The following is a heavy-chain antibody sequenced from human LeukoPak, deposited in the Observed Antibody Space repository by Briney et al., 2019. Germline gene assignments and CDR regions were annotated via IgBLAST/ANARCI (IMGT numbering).Heavy chain of an antibody. J-gene: IGHJ4*02. CDR3: ASLTRDGYNFVFDY. D-gene: IGHD5-24*01. CDR1: GGSISSYY. CDR2: IYYSGST. Sequence: PSETLSLTCTVSGGSISSYYWSWIRQPPGKGLEWIGYIYYSGSTNYNPSLKSRVTISVDTSKNQLSLKLSSVTAADTAVYYCASLTRDGYNFVFDYWGQGTLVTVSS. V-gene: IGHV4-59*08.